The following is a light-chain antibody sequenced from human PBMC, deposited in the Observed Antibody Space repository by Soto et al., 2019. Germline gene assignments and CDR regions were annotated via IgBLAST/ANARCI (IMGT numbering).Light chain of an antibody. CDR3: QQYDSYSLS. CDR1: QSISSW. J-gene: IGKJ3*01. Sequence: DIQMTQSPSTLSASVGDRVTITCRASQSISSWLAWYQQKPGKAPKLLIYKASTLDSGVPSRFSGSGSGTDFTLNISSLQPDDFATYYCQQYDSYSLSFGPGTKVEIK. V-gene: IGKV1-5*03. CDR2: KAS.